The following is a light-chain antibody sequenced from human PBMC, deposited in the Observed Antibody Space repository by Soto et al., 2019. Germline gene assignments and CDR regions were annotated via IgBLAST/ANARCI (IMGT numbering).Light chain of an antibody. CDR3: QVWDSSSDHPGV. J-gene: IGLJ2*01. CDR1: NIGSQS. Sequence: SYVLTQPPSESVSPGKTARITCGGNNIGSQSVHWYQQKPGQAPVLVVFYDRVRPSGIPERFSGYNSETTATLTISRVEVGDEADYYCQVWDSSSDHPGVFGGGTKLAVL. V-gene: IGLV3-21*04. CDR2: YDR.